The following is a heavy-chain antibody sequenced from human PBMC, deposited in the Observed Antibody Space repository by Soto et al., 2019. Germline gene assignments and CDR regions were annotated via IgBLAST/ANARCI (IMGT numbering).Heavy chain of an antibody. CDR2: TIGSGAAT. V-gene: IGHV3-23*01. J-gene: IGHJ4*02. Sequence: EVQLLDSGGGLVQPGGSLRLSCAASGFTFTHYTMSWVRQAPGKGLEWVTGTIGSGAATYYVDSVKGRFTISRDNSENTLYLQMNSLGAEDTAVYYCANDRERFVEWLPPTFEFWGPVILVAVSS. CDR1: GFTFTHYT. D-gene: IGHD3-3*01. CDR3: ANDRERFVEWLPPTFEF.